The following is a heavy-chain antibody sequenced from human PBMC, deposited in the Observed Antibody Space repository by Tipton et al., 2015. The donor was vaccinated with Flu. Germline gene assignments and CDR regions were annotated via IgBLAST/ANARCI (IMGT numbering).Heavy chain of an antibody. V-gene: IGHV4-34*01. CDR3: ARGGVGEDSSGYYYRKRLPGAAYYYYYMDV. Sequence: TLSLTCAVYGGSFSGYYWSWIRQPPGKGLEWIGEINHSGSTNYNPSLKSRVTISVDTSKNQFSLKLSSVTAADTAVYYCARGGVGEDSSGYYYRKRLPGAAYYYYYMDVWGKGTTVTVSS. CDR1: GGSFSGYY. D-gene: IGHD3-22*01. CDR2: INHSGST. J-gene: IGHJ6*03.